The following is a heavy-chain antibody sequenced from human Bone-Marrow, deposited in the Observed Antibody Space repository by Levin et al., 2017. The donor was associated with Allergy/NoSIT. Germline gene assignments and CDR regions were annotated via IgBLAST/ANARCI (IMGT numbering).Heavy chain of an antibody. Sequence: GGSLRLSCAASRFSFNHYAMHWVRQAPGKGLEWVALISNDGSNTHYADSVEGRFTISRDNSKTSLYLQMDSLRTEDTAVYYCVREKADCRRGSCYGGYFDYWGQGTLVTVSA. V-gene: IGHV3-30-3*01. J-gene: IGHJ4*02. CDR3: VREKADCRRGSCYGGYFDY. CDR2: ISNDGSNT. D-gene: IGHD2-15*01. CDR1: RFSFNHYA.